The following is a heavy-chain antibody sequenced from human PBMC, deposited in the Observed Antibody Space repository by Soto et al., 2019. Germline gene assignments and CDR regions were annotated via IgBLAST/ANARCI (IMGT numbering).Heavy chain of an antibody. CDR3: ARDYDFWSGSAPDFSYGTDV. J-gene: IGHJ6*02. Sequence: GGSLRLSCAASGFTFSSYAMSWVRQAPGKGLEWVSVIYSGGSTYYVDSVKGRFTISRDNSKNTLYLQMNSLRAEDTAVYYCARDYDFWSGSAPDFSYGTDVWGQGTTVTVSS. CDR1: GFTFSSYA. D-gene: IGHD3-3*01. CDR2: IYSGGST. V-gene: IGHV3-53*01.